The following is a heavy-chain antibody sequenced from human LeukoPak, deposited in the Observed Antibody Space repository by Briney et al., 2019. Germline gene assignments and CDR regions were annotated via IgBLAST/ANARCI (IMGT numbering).Heavy chain of an antibody. CDR1: GSTFSSCS. CDR3: ARDRGGSYSAIDY. D-gene: IGHD1-26*01. V-gene: IGHV3-48*04. CDR2: ISSSSSTI. J-gene: IGHJ4*02. Sequence: GGSLRLSCAASGSTFSSCSMNWVRQAPGKGLEWVSFISSSSSTIYYADSVKGRFTISRDNAKNSLYLQMNSLRAEDTAVYYCARDRGGSYSAIDYWGQGTLVTVSS.